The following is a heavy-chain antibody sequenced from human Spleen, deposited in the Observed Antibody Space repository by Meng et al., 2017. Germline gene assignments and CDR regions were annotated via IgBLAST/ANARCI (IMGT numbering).Heavy chain of an antibody. CDR3: TTDWS. CDR1: GFTFSTYS. V-gene: IGHV3-21*01. CDR2: ISSSSSYM. J-gene: IGHJ5*02. Sequence: VPLRKSGGCLVLPGGSLRLYCAASGFTFSTYSMNWVRQDPGEGLEWVSSISSSSSYMHYEDSVKGRFTISRDNAKNSLYLQMNSLRAEDTAVYYCTTDWSWGQGTLVTVSS.